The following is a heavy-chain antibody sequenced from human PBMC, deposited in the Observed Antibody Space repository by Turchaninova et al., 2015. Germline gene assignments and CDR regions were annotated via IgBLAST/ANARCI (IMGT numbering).Heavy chain of an antibody. CDR1: GYTFIGYY. J-gene: IGHJ3*01. Sequence: QVQLVQSGAEGKKPGASVKVAGQAYGYTFIGYYRHGGRQAPGQGREWMGRINPNSGVTDYAQKLQGRVTMTRDTSIGTAYMELSRLRSDDTAVYYCARDQDYYGSGRRATFDVWGQGTMVTVSS. CDR2: INPNSGVT. V-gene: IGHV1-2*06. D-gene: IGHD3-10*01. CDR3: ARDQDYYGSGRRATFDV.